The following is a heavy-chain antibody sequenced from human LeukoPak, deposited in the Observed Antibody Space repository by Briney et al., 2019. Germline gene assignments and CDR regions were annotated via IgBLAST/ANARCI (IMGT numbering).Heavy chain of an antibody. J-gene: IGHJ5*02. V-gene: IGHV4-59*01. CDR3: ARGGARWWELLYWFDP. CDR2: IYYSGST. Sequence: SETLSLTCTVSGGSISSYYWSWIRQPPGKGLEWIGYIYYSGSTNYNPSLKSRVTISVDTSKNQFSLKLSSVTAADTAVYYCARGGARWWELLYWFDPWGQGTLVTVSS. CDR1: GGSISSYY. D-gene: IGHD1-26*01.